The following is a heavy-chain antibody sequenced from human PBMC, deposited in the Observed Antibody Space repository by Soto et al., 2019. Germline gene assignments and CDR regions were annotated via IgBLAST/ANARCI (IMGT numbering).Heavy chain of an antibody. CDR1: GYTFHNYG. CDR2: ISGYSGNT. D-gene: IGHD1-26*01. V-gene: IGHV1-18*01. CDR3: ARGSESFDY. Sequence: GPSVKVSCKASGYTFHNYGISWVRQVPGQGLEWMGWISGYSGNTNYAPKIQGRVTVTRDTSTATAYMELRSLRSDDTAIYYCARGSESFDYWGRGTLVTVSS. J-gene: IGHJ4*02.